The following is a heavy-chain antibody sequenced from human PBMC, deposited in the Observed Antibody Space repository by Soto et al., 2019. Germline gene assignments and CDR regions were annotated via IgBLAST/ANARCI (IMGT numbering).Heavy chain of an antibody. J-gene: IGHJ6*02. Sequence: PSETLSLTCTVSSDSISNYYCSWFRQPPGKGLYCIGYMHYNGYTSYNPSLRSRVTISVDTSKNQFSLKLTSVTVADTAVYYCSRGRRGYGGNYDYGMDVWGQGTTVTVSS. CDR1: SDSISNYY. V-gene: IGHV4-59*08. CDR3: SRGRRGYGGNYDYGMDV. CDR2: MHYNGYT. D-gene: IGHD4-17*01.